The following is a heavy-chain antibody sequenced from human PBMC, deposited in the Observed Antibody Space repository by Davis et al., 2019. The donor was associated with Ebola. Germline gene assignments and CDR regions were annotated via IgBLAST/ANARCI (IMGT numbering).Heavy chain of an antibody. CDR3: ARSDPSDY. J-gene: IGHJ4*02. CDR2: INSRGGST. CDR1: GYRLTYYN. Sequence: AASVQVSCKASGYRLTYYNMHWVRPAPGQGLEWVGVINSRGGSTTDAQKFQGRITMTRDTSKSTVYMELSSLRSDDTAVYYCARSDPSDYWGQGTLVTVSS. V-gene: IGHV1-46*01.